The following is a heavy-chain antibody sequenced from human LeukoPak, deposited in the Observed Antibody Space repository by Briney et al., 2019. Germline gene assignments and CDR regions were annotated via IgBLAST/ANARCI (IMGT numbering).Heavy chain of an antibody. CDR1: GYTFTGYY. CDR3: ARGTLSGSYPQDY. CDR2: INPNSGGT. Sequence: ASVKVSCKASGYTFTGYYMHWVRQAPGQGLEWMGWINPNSGGTNYAQKFQGRVTMTRDTSISTAYMELSRLRSDDTAVYYCARGTLSGSYPQDYWGQGTLVTVSS. J-gene: IGHJ4*02. D-gene: IGHD1-26*01. V-gene: IGHV1-2*02.